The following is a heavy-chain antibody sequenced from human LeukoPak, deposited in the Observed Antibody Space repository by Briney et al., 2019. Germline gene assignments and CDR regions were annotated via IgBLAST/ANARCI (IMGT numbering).Heavy chain of an antibody. CDR2: INTYNGNT. CDR3: ARDMLVANDAFDI. CDR1: AYTITNYG. D-gene: IGHD2-15*01. V-gene: IGHV1-18*01. Sequence: ASVKVSCKASAYTITNYGISWVRQVPGQGLEWMGWINTYNGNTNYAQKLQGRVTMTTDTSTSTAYMELRSLRSDDTAVYYCARDMLVANDAFDIWGQGTMVTVSS. J-gene: IGHJ3*02.